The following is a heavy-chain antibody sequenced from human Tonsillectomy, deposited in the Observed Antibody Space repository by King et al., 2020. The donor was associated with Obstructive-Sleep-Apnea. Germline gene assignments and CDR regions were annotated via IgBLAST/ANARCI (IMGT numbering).Heavy chain of an antibody. CDR2: ISGSGGST. V-gene: IGHV3-23*04. Sequence: VQLVESGGGLVQPGGSLRLSCAASGFTFSSHAMSWVRQAPGEGLEWVSAISGSGGSTYYGDSVKGRFTISRDNSKKTLYLEMNSLRAEATAVYYCSKDRGISVAKDYYYYGMDVWGQGTTVTVSS. D-gene: IGHD3-10*01. J-gene: IGHJ6*02. CDR3: SKDRGISVAKDYYYYGMDV. CDR1: GFTFSSHA.